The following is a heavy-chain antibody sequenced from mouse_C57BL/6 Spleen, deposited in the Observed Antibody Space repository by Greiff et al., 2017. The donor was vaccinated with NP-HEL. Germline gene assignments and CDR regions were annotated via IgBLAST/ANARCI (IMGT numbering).Heavy chain of an antibody. CDR1: GFTFSSYA. J-gene: IGHJ1*03. CDR3: ARSLRREYFDV. Sequence: EVQVVESGGGLAKPGGSLKLSCAASGFTFSSYAMSWVRQTPEKRLEWVATISDGGSYTYYPDNVKGRFTISRDNAKNNLYLQMSHLKSEDTAMYYCARSLRREYFDVWGTGTTVTVSS. CDR2: ISDGGSYT. D-gene: IGHD1-2*01. V-gene: IGHV5-4*01.